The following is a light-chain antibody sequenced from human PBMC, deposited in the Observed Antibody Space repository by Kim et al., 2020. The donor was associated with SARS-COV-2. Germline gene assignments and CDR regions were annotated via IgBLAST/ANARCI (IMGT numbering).Light chain of an antibody. CDR3: QQFENIPLT. J-gene: IGKJ4*01. Sequence: SASVGDRVTITCQASQDISNYLNWYQQKAGKPPKLLIYEASRLKAGVPSRFSGSGSGTDFTLTISSLQPEDIATYFCQQFENIPLTFGGGTKLEI. CDR1: QDISNY. CDR2: EAS. V-gene: IGKV1-33*01.